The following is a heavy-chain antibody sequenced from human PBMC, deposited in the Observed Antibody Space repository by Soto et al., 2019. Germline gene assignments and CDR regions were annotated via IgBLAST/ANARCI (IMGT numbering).Heavy chain of an antibody. D-gene: IGHD3-16*01. CDR3: ETGNDYIWGSYSSHGALPDY. CDR1: GGSISSYY. V-gene: IGHV4-59*08. Sequence: PSETLSLTCTVSGGSISSYYWSWIRQPPGKGLEWIGYIYYSGSTNYNPSLKRRVTISVDTSKNQFSLKLSSVTAADTAVYYCETGNDYIWGSYSSHGALPDYWGQGTLVTVSS. CDR2: IYYSGST. J-gene: IGHJ4*02.